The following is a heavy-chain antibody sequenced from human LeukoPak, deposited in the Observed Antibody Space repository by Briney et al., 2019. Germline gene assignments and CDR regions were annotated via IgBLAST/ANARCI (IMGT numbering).Heavy chain of an antibody. Sequence: ASVKVSCKASGYTFTSYGISWVRQAPGQGLEWMGIINPSGVSTSYAQKFQGRVTMTRDMSTSTVYMELSSLRSEDTAVYYCAREGTLGYYDSSGYYYGFDYWGQGTLVTVSS. D-gene: IGHD3-22*01. CDR2: INPSGVST. J-gene: IGHJ4*02. CDR1: GYTFTSYG. CDR3: AREGTLGYYDSSGYYYGFDY. V-gene: IGHV1-46*01.